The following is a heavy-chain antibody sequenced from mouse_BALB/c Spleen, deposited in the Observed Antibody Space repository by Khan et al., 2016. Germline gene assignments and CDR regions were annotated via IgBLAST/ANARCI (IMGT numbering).Heavy chain of an antibody. CDR3: ARECSGDAACTY. CDR2: INPRGDYT. V-gene: IGHV1-4*01. J-gene: IGHJ3*01. CDR1: GYTFTSYT. D-gene: IGHD6-1*01. Sequence: QVQLQQPGAELARPGASVKMSCKASGYTFTSYTIQWIKQRPGQGLEWIGYINPRGDYTDYNQKFKDKVTLTADKSSSTVYIQLSGLTSEDSAVYFCARECSGDAACTYWGQGTLVTVSA.